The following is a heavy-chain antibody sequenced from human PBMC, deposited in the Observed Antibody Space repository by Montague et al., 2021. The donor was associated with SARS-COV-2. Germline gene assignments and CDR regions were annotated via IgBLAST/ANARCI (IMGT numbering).Heavy chain of an antibody. D-gene: IGHD2-8*01. Sequence: SETLSLTCTVSGGSISSSSYYWGWIRQPPGKGLEWIGNIYYSGSTYYNSSLQSRVTISVDTSKNQFSLKLRSVTAADTSVYYCARQSRLCPNALCYAFDYWGQGTLVTVSS. CDR2: IYYSGST. CDR1: GGSISSSSYY. V-gene: IGHV4-39*01. CDR3: ARQSRLCPNALCYAFDY. J-gene: IGHJ4*02.